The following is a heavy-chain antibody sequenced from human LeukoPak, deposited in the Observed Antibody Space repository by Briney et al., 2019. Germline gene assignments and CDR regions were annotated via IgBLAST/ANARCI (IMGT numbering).Heavy chain of an antibody. CDR2: ISGSGGST. V-gene: IGHV3-23*01. D-gene: IGHD6-6*01. CDR3: AKRVEYSSSSGGYFDF. CDR1: GGSISSSSYY. J-gene: IGHJ4*02. Sequence: ETLSLTCTVSGGSISSSSYYWGWVRQAPGKGLEWVSGISGSGGSTYYADSVKGRFTISRDNSKNTLYLQVNSLRAEDTALYYCAKRVEYSSSSGGYFDFWGQGSLVTVSS.